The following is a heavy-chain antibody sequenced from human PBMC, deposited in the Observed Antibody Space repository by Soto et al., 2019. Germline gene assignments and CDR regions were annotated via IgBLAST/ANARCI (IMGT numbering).Heavy chain of an antibody. CDR1: GFTVSSYA. J-gene: IGHJ6*02. V-gene: IGHV3-30-3*01. Sequence: GGSLRLSWAASGFTVSSYAMHWVRQAPGKGLEWVAVISYDGSNKYYADSVKGRFTISRDNSKNTLYLQMNSLIAEDTAVYYCARAQGGVWFVSDYYYGMVVWGQGTTVTVSS. CDR2: ISYDGSNK. D-gene: IGHD3-10*01. CDR3: ARAQGGVWFVSDYYYGMVV.